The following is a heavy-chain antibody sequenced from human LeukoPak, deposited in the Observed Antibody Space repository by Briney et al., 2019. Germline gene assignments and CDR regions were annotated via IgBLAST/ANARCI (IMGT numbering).Heavy chain of an antibody. CDR1: GFNFNMFA. D-gene: IGHD2-8*01. CDR2: LNRGGGST. CDR3: AKEQRIRHCSEGVCMEGYYFDY. J-gene: IGHJ4*02. Sequence: PGGSLRLSCTGSGFNFNMFAIDWVRQAPGQGLEWVSGLNRGGGSTNYADSVKGRFTISRDKSKNMVILQMNSLRPEDTAVYYRAKEQRIRHCSEGVCMEGYYFDYWGQGTLVTVSS. V-gene: IGHV3-23*01.